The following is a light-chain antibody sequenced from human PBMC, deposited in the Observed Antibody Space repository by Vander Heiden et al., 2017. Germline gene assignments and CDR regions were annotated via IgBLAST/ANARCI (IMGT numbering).Light chain of an antibody. V-gene: IGKV3-15*01. CDR2: GAS. CDR3: QQNDNWPPIT. J-gene: IGKJ5*01. Sequence: EIVMTQSPATLSVSPGERATVSCRASQSVSSNLAWYQQKPGQAPRLLIYGASTRATGIPARFSGNEYGTEFTLTISSLQSEDFAVYYCQQNDNWPPITFGQGTLMEIK. CDR1: QSVSSN.